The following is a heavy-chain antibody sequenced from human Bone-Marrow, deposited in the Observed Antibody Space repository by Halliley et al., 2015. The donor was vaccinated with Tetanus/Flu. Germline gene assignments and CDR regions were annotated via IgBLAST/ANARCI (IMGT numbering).Heavy chain of an antibody. Sequence: SLRLSCATSGFNFITYGMTWVRQAPGKGLEWVSAISGSGDSASSADSVTGRFTISRDNSKNTLYLHMNSLRPEDTAVYYCAKVGYCFGCFCFDGLDYGGLGTLVSVSS. CDR1: GFNFITYG. CDR2: ISGSGDSA. V-gene: IGHV3-23*01. J-gene: IGHJ4*02. CDR3: AKVGYCFGCFCFDGLDY. D-gene: IGHD2-2*03.